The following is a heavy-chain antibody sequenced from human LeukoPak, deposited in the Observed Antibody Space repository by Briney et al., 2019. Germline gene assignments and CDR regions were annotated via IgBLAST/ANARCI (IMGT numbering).Heavy chain of an antibody. CDR1: GGTFSSYA. J-gene: IGHJ4*02. V-gene: IGHV1-69*06. Sequence: ASVKVSCKASGGTFSSYAISWVRQAPGQGLEWMGGIIPIFGTANYAQKFQGRVTITADKSTSTAYMELSSLRSEDTAVYYCARGRDDYGGNGFDYWGQGTLVTVSS. CDR3: ARGRDDYGGNGFDY. CDR2: IIPIFGTA. D-gene: IGHD4-23*01.